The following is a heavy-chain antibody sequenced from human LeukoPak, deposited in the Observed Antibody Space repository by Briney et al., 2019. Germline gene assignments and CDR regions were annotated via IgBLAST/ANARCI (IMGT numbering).Heavy chain of an antibody. CDR3: AREPAVRGQEDYCYYYYMDV. D-gene: IGHD3-10*01. CDR1: GGSFSGYY. Sequence: SETLSLTCAVYGGSFSGYYWSWIRQPPGKGLEWIGEINHSGSTNYNPSLKSRVTISVDKSKNQFSLKLSSVTAADTAVYYCAREPAVRGQEDYCYYYYMDVWGKGTTVTVSS. CDR2: INHSGST. J-gene: IGHJ6*03. V-gene: IGHV4-34*01.